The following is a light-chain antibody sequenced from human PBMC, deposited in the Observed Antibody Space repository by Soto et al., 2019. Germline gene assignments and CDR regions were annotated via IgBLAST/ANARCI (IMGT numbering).Light chain of an antibody. V-gene: IGLV1-40*01. CDR3: QSYDSSRYV. J-gene: IGLJ1*01. CDR2: GNS. CDR1: SSNIGGGYD. Sequence: QSVLTQPPSVSGAPGQRVTISCTGSSSNIGGGYDVHWYQQLPGTAPKLLIYGNSNRPSGVPDRFSGSKSGTSASLAITGLQAEDEADYYCQSYDSSRYVFGTGTKLTVL.